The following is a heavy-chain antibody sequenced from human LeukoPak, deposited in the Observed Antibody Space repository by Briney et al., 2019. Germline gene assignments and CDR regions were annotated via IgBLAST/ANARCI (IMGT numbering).Heavy chain of an antibody. CDR1: GGSISNDNFC. CDR3: ARPLNAGGIDAFYL. CDR2: ITYSGSA. Sequence: SETLSLTCSVSGGSISNDNFCWGWIRQPPGKGLEWIGTITYSGSAYYNPSLESRVTISIDTSKHQFSLTLSSVTAADTATYYCARPLNAGGIDAFYLWGQGTIVTVSS. V-gene: IGHV4-39*01. J-gene: IGHJ3*01.